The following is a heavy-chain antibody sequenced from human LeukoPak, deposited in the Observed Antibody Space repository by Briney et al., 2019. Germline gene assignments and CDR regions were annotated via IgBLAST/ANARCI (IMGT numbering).Heavy chain of an antibody. CDR1: GYTFTNDG. CDR3: VRDERAITTGGEYYFDL. J-gene: IGHJ4*02. V-gene: IGHV1-18*01. CDR2: ISNFIENI. D-gene: IGHD1/OR15-1a*01. Sequence: PGASVKVSCKASGYTFTNDGVSWVRQAPGQGLEWVGWISNFIENIHYAPKFLGRVTLTTDTSTSTAYMELTSLTSDDTALYYCVRDERAITTGGEYYFDLWGQGTLVTVSS.